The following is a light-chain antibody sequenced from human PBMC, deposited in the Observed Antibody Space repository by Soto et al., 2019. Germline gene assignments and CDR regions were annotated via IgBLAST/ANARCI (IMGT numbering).Light chain of an antibody. CDR3: AVWDDSLNGCV. CDR1: TSNIGNNA. CDR2: YDD. Sequence: QSVLTQPPSVSEAPRQRVTISCSGSTSNIGNNAVNWYQQLPGKAPKLLIYYDDLLPSGVSDRFSGSKSGTSASLAISGLQSEDEADYYCAVWDDSLNGCVFGTGTKLTVL. J-gene: IGLJ1*01. V-gene: IGLV1-36*01.